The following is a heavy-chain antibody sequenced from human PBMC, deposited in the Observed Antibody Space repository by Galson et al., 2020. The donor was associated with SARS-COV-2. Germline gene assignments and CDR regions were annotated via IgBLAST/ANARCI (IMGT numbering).Heavy chain of an antibody. CDR2: ISRLSNDI. V-gene: IGHV3-21*01. D-gene: IGHD1-26*01. Sequence: AGGSLRLSCATSGFDFSAYSMNWVRQAPGKGLEWVSSISRLSNDIYYADSVKGRFTISRDNSKNTLYLQMNSLRAEDTAVYYCARVSGGSYWGPFDYWGQGTLVTVSS. CDR1: GFDFSAYS. J-gene: IGHJ4*02. CDR3: ARVSGGSYWGPFDY.